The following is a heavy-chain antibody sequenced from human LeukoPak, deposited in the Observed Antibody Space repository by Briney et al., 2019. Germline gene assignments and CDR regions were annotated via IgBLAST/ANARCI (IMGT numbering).Heavy chain of an antibody. CDR1: GGSIRSYY. Sequence: SETLSLTCNVSGGSIRSYYWSWIRQSPEKGLEWIGYIYSSGSTNYNPSLKSRLTISVDTSKKQFSLKPRSVTAADTAVYYCARETSQKGADYMDVWGKGTTVTISS. D-gene: IGHD3-16*01. CDR3: ARETSQKGADYMDV. J-gene: IGHJ6*03. CDR2: IYSSGST. V-gene: IGHV4-59*01.